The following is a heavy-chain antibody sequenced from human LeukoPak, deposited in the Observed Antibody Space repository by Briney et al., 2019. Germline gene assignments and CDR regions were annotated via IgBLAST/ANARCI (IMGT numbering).Heavy chain of an antibody. CDR2: IWYDGSNK. CDR1: GFSFSAYG. D-gene: IGHD3-3*01. V-gene: IGHV3-33*03. CDR3: ASCYDFWSGYCY. J-gene: IGHJ4*02. Sequence: PGRSLRLSCAASGFSFSAYGMHWVRQAPGKGLEWVAVIWYDGSNKYYADSVKGRFTISRDNAKNSLYLQMNSLRAEDTAVYYCASCYDFWSGYCYWGQGTLVTVSS.